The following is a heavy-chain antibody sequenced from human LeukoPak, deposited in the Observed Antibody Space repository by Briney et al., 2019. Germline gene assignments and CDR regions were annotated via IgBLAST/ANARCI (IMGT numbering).Heavy chain of an antibody. V-gene: IGHV4-39*01. CDR3: ARPSYSSYWYADY. CDR2: IFYSGRT. D-gene: IGHD6-19*01. CDR1: GGSISSSSYY. Sequence: SETLSLTCTVSGGSISSSSYYWGWIRQPPGKGLEWIGSIFYSGRTYYNPSLRSRVTISIDTSKNQFSLKLTSVTAADTAVYYCARPSYSSYWYADYWGQGTLVTVSS. J-gene: IGHJ4*02.